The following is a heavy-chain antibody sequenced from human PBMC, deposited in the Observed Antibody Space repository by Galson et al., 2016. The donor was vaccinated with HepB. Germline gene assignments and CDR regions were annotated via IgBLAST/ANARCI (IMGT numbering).Heavy chain of an antibody. D-gene: IGHD1-14*01. CDR1: GASVSTGNYY. CDR2: IYFSGST. V-gene: IGHV4-61*01. J-gene: IGHJ3*02. Sequence: TLSLTCPVSGASVSTGNYYWSWIRQPPGKRLEWIGHIYFSGSTKNNPSLMSRVTISLDTSKNEFSLKLRSVTAADTAMYYCARGTGLDAFHIWGQGTMVTVSS. CDR3: ARGTGLDAFHI.